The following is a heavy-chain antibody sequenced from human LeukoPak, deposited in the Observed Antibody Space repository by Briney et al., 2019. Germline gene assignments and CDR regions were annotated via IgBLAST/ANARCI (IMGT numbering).Heavy chain of an antibody. V-gene: IGHV3-30-3*01. CDR1: GFTFSSYA. J-gene: IGHJ4*02. CDR2: ISYDGSNK. Sequence: PGGSLRLSCAASGFTFSSYAMHWVRQAPGKGLEWVAVISYDGSNKYYADSVKGRFTISRDNSKNTLYLQMNSLRAEDTAVYYCARVWHIVVVTALDYWGQGTLVTVSS. CDR3: ARVWHIVVVTALDY. D-gene: IGHD2-21*02.